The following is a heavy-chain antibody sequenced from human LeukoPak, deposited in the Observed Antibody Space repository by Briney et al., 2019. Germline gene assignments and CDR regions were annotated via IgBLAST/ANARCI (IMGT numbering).Heavy chain of an antibody. J-gene: IGHJ6*03. Sequence: GRSLRLSCEASGFTFSNFYMHWARQAPGKGLEWVAVMSYDGRTEHHADSVKSRFTISRDNSKNTLYLQMNSLRIDDTAIYYCARDSYDMDLWGKGTTVTVSS. CDR1: GFTFSNFY. CDR3: ARDSYDMDL. V-gene: IGHV3-30*04. CDR2: MSYDGRTE. D-gene: IGHD3-16*01.